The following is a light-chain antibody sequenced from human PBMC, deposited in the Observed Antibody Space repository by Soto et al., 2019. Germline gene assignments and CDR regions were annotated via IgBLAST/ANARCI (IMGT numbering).Light chain of an antibody. Sequence: QSALTQPPSASGSPGQSVTISCTGTSSDVGGYNYVSWYQQHPGKAPKLMIYEVSKRPSGVPDRFSGSKSGNTASLTVSGLQAEDEADYYCSSYASSINVVFGGGTKVTVL. J-gene: IGLJ2*01. V-gene: IGLV2-8*01. CDR3: SSYASSINVV. CDR2: EVS. CDR1: SSDVGGYNY.